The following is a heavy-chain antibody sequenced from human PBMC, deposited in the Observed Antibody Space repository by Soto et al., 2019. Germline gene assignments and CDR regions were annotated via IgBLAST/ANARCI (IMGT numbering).Heavy chain of an antibody. CDR3: AKGANGVNCSSTSCYASSRKAYYYGMDV. Sequence: EVQLLESGGGLVQPGGSLRLSCAASGFTFSSYAMSWVRQAPGKGLEWVSAISGSGGSTYYADSVKGRFTISRDNSKNTLYLQMNSLRAEDTAVYYCAKGANGVNCSSTSCYASSRKAYYYGMDVWGQGTTVTVSS. D-gene: IGHD2-2*01. CDR1: GFTFSSYA. CDR2: ISGSGGST. J-gene: IGHJ6*02. V-gene: IGHV3-23*01.